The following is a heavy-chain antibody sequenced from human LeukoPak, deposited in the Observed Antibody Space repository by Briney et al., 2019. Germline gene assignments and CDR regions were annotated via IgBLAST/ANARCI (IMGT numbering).Heavy chain of an antibody. CDR1: GYSFASYW. J-gene: IGHJ4*02. V-gene: IGHV5-51*01. CDR3: TRHPHCSNGVCYTAPFDS. CDR2: IYPGDSDT. Sequence: GESLKISCKGSGYSFASYWIGWVRQMPGKGLEWMGIIYPGDSDTRYSPSFQGQVTISTDKSISTAYLQWSSLKASDTAVYYCTRHPHCSNGVCYTAPFDSWGQGTLVPVSS. D-gene: IGHD2-8*01.